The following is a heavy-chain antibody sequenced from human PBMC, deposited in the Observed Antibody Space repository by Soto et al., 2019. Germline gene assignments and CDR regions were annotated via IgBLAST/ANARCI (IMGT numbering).Heavy chain of an antibody. CDR3: ARGSPLSV. CDR2: ITSSSSTI. J-gene: IGHJ4*02. D-gene: IGHD3-10*01. CDR1: GFTFSSYS. V-gene: IGHV3-48*01. Sequence: GGSLRLSCAASGFTFSSYSMNWVRQAPGKGLEWISYITSSSSTIYYADSVKGRFIISRDNAKNSLYLQMNSLRAEDTALYYCARGSPLSVWGQGTLVTVSS.